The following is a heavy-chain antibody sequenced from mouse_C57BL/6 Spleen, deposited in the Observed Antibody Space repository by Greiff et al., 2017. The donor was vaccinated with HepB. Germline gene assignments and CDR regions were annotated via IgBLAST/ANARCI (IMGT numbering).Heavy chain of an antibody. J-gene: IGHJ3*01. CDR3: ARRDSSGYGRGAWFAY. Sequence: QVQLQQPGAELVKPGASVKLSCKAPGYTFTSYWMQWVKQRPGQGLEWIGEIDPSDSYTNYNQKFKGKATLTVDTSSSTAYMQLSSMTSEDSAVYYCARRDSSGYGRGAWFAYWGQGTLVTVSA. D-gene: IGHD3-2*02. V-gene: IGHV1-50*01. CDR1: GYTFTSYW. CDR2: IDPSDSYT.